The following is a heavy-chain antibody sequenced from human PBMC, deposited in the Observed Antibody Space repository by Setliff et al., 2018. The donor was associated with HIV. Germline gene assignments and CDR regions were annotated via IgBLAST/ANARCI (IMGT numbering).Heavy chain of an antibody. V-gene: IGHV4-4*07. D-gene: IGHD6-19*01. J-gene: IGHJ4*01. CDR2: VYTTGNT. Sequence: SETLSLTCTVSGASFSNYHWTWIRQPAGKGLEWIGYVYTTGNTKYNPSLKSRVTMSVDMSKNHFSLKLSSVTAADTAVYYCARENIGWRQPFGPFDYWGQGTLVTVSS. CDR1: GASFSNYH. CDR3: ARENIGWRQPFGPFDY.